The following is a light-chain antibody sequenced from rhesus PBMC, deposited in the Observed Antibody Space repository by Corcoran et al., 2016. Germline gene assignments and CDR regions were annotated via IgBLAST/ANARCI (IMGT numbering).Light chain of an antibody. CDR1: SRVIGGYNY. CDR2: EVS. J-gene: IGLJ1*01. Sequence: AALTQPRSVSGSPGQLVSISCTGTSRVIGGYNYVSWYQQHPGAAPKLMIYEVSKRPSGVSDRFSGSKSGNTASLSISGLQTEDGADYYCSSSAGSNSLIFGARTRLTVL. CDR3: SSSAGSNSLI. V-gene: IGLV2-32*02.